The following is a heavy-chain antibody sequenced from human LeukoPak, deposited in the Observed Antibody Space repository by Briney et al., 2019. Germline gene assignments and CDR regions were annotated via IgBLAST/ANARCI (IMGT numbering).Heavy chain of an antibody. J-gene: IGHJ4*02. D-gene: IGHD2-21*01. Sequence: PGGSLRLSCAASGFIFSDYYIDWVRQAPGKGLEWLGRVRNKAHNYMTEYAAPVSSRFTISRDDSVNSLFLQLNSLKAEDTAVYFCSRGGGYFFDYWGRGTLVTVSS. CDR1: GFIFSDYY. CDR2: VRNKAHNYMT. V-gene: IGHV3-72*01. CDR3: SRGGGYFFDY.